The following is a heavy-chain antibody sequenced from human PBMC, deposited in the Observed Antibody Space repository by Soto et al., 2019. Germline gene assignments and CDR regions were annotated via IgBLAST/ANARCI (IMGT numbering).Heavy chain of an antibody. Sequence: GSLRLSCAASGFTFSSYGIHWVRQAPGKGLEWVALISYDGSNKYYADSVKGRFTISRGNSKNTLYLQMNSLRAEDTAMYYCAKDAPYYYDSSGYYGPFDYWGQGTLVTVSS. CDR3: AKDAPYYYDSSGYYGPFDY. D-gene: IGHD3-22*01. CDR2: ISYDGSNK. CDR1: GFTFSSYG. J-gene: IGHJ4*02. V-gene: IGHV3-30*18.